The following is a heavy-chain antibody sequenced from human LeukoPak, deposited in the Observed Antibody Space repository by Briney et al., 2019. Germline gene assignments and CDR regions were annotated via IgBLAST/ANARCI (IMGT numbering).Heavy chain of an antibody. D-gene: IGHD7-27*01. CDR2: IHPDGGAK. Sequence: GGSLRLPCAASGFTFSNYWMRWARQAPGKGLEGVANIHPDGGAKYYVDSEKGPFTISRDNAENSLYPQRNSLRDADTAVYYCARDSHWAFDYWGRGTLVTVSS. CDR1: GFTFSNYW. CDR3: ARDSHWAFDY. V-gene: IGHV3-7*01. J-gene: IGHJ4*02.